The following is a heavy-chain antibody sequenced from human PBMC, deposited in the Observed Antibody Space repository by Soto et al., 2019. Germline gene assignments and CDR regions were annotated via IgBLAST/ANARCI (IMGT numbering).Heavy chain of an antibody. CDR3: ARGGQDFWSGPFDY. CDR1: GGCVGNCV. CDR2: IDNSGST. D-gene: IGHD3-3*01. Sequence: PSETRSLACSCCGGCVGNCVCNGSRRPAGKGLEWIGRIDNSGSTNYNPSLKSRITMSADTSRNQFSLKLNSVTAADTAVYYCARGGQDFWSGPFDYWGQGALVTVS. V-gene: IGHV4-4*07. J-gene: IGHJ4*02.